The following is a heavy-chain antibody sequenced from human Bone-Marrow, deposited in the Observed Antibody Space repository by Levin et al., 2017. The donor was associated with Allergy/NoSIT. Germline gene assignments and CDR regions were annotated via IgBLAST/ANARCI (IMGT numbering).Heavy chain of an antibody. CDR2: INPSDGDT. V-gene: IGHV1-46*03. J-gene: IGHJ2*01. CDR3: TRDHRQNSMVRGIMVPWYFDL. Sequence: GESLKISCKASGYTFTSFYMHWVRQAPGQGLEWMGIINPSDGDTKYAQKFQGRLSMTRDTSTTTVYMELTSLRSDDTAVYCCTRDHRQNSMVRGIMVPWYFDLWGRGTLVAVSS. CDR1: GYTFTSFY. D-gene: IGHD3-10*01.